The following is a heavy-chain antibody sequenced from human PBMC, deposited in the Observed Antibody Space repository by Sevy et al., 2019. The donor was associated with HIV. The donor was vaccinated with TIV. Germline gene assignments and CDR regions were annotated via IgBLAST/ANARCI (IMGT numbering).Heavy chain of an antibody. Sequence: GGSLRLSCTASKFTFSDYYMSWIRQAPGKGLEWVSYISSSSTYTNYADSVKGRFTISRDNAKNSVYLQMNSLRAEDTAVYYCARDRGVGTSSYGMDVWGQGTTVTVSS. V-gene: IGHV3-11*06. D-gene: IGHD1-26*01. CDR2: ISSSSTYT. CDR1: KFTFSDYY. J-gene: IGHJ6*02. CDR3: ARDRGVGTSSYGMDV.